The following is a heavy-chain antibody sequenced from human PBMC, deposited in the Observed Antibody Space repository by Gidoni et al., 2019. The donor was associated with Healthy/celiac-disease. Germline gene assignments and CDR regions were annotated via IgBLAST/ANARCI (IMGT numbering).Heavy chain of an antibody. CDR1: GYTFTSYG. CDR3: AREAEEDIVVVPAAIRIYYYMDV. V-gene: IGHV1-18*01. D-gene: IGHD2-2*01. Sequence: QVQLVQSGAEVKKPVASVKVSCKASGYTFTSYGISLVRQAPGQGLEWMGWISAYNGNTNYAQKLQGRVTMTTDTSTSTAYMELRSLRSDDTAVYYCAREAEEDIVVVPAAIRIYYYMDVWGKGTTVTVSS. J-gene: IGHJ6*03. CDR2: ISAYNGNT.